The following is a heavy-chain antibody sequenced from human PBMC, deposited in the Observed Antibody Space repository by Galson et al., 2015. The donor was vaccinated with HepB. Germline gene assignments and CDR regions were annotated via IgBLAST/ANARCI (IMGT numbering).Heavy chain of an antibody. CDR1: GYTFTSYY. Sequence: SVKVSCKASGYTFTSYYMHWVRQAPGQGLEWMGIINPSGGSTSYAQKFQGRVTMTRDTSTSTVYMELSSLRSEDTAVYYCARAEGYCSGGSCYSCDYWGQGTLVTVSS. D-gene: IGHD2-15*01. CDR2: INPSGGST. CDR3: ARAEGYCSGGSCYSCDY. V-gene: IGHV1-46*01. J-gene: IGHJ4*02.